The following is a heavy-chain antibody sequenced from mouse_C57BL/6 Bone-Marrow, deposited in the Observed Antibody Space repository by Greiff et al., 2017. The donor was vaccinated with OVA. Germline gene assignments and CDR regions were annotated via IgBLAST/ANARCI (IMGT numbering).Heavy chain of an antibody. D-gene: IGHD4-1*01. Sequence: VQLKESGAELVRPGASVKLSCTASGFNIKDDYMHWVKQRPEQGLEWIGWIDPENGDTEYASKFQGKATITADTSSNTAYLQLSSLTSEDTAVYYCTTWDWFAYWGQGTLVTVSA. CDR2: IDPENGDT. CDR3: TTWDWFAY. J-gene: IGHJ3*01. V-gene: IGHV14-4*01. CDR1: GFNIKDDY.